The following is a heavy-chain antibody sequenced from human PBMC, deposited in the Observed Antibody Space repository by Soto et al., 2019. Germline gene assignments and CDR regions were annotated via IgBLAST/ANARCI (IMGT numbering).Heavy chain of an antibody. CDR2: INPSGGRT. CDR3: AREKASTSLLTHYYYAMDV. CDR1: GYTFINYY. V-gene: IGHV1-46*01. Sequence: ASVKVSCKSSGYTFINYYVHWVRQAPGQGLEWMGMINPSGGRTTYPQKFQGRVTMTRDTSMSTVYVELSSLRSDDTAVFYCAREKASTSLLTHYYYAMDVWGQGTTVTVSS. J-gene: IGHJ6*02.